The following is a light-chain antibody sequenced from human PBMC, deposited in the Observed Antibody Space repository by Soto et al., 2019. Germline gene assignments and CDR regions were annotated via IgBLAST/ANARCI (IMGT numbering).Light chain of an antibody. CDR3: QQYGSSPQT. CDR1: QSVSSSY. Sequence: EIVLTQSPGTLSLSPGERATLSCRASQSVSSSYLAWYQQKPGQAPRLLIYGASSRATGISDRFSGSGSGTVFTLTISRLEAEDFEVYYCQQYGSSPQTFGQGTKVEIK. V-gene: IGKV3-20*01. J-gene: IGKJ1*01. CDR2: GAS.